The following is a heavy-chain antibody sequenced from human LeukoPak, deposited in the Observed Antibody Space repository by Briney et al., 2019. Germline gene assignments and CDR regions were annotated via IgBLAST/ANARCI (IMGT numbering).Heavy chain of an antibody. Sequence: GGSLRLSCAASGFTFSSYGMHWVRQAPGKGLEWVAVIWYDGSNKYYADSVKGRFTISRDNSKNTLYLQMNSLRAEDTAVYYCATSPATGNIYFDLWGRGTLVTVSS. D-gene: IGHD6-13*01. CDR1: GFTFSSYG. V-gene: IGHV3-33*01. CDR3: ATSPATGNIYFDL. J-gene: IGHJ2*01. CDR2: IWYDGSNK.